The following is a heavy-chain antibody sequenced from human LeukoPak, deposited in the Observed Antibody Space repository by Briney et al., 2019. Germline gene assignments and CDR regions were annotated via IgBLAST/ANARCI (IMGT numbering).Heavy chain of an antibody. CDR3: ARVGAAATYYFDY. Sequence: SETLSLTCTVSGGSISSSSYYWGWIRQPPGKGLEWIGSIYYSGSTYYNPSLKSRVTISVDTSKNQFSLKLSSVTAADAAVYYCARVGAAATYYFDYWGQGTLVTVSS. J-gene: IGHJ4*02. CDR1: GGSISSSSYY. D-gene: IGHD6-13*01. V-gene: IGHV4-39*07. CDR2: IYYSGST.